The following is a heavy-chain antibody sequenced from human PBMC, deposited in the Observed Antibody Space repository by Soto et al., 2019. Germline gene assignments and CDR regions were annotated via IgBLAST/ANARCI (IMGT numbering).Heavy chain of an antibody. CDR1: GFTFSDHY. Sequence: GGSLRLSCAASGFTFSDHYMDWVRQAPGKGLEWVGRTRNKANSYTTEYAASVKGRFTISRDDSKNSLYLQMNSLKTEDTAVYYCASEPNYYDSSGYYFDYWGQGTLVTVSS. V-gene: IGHV3-72*01. J-gene: IGHJ4*02. CDR3: ASEPNYYDSSGYYFDY. CDR2: TRNKANSYTT. D-gene: IGHD3-22*01.